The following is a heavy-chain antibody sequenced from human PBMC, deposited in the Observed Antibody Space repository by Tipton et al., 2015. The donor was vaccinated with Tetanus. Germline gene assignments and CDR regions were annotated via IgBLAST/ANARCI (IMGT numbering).Heavy chain of an antibody. CDR2: IYYSGAT. V-gene: IGHV4-61*01. J-gene: IGHJ1*01. D-gene: IGHD2-8*02. CDR1: GASVRSLNHY. Sequence: TLSLTCTVSGASVRSLNHYWSWLRQPPGKPLEWISDIYYSGATEYNPSLKSRVTISMDRSENQISLKMTSVTAADTAVYYCAGVTAQRTELYFEHWGQGTQVTVSS. CDR3: AGVTAQRTELYFEH.